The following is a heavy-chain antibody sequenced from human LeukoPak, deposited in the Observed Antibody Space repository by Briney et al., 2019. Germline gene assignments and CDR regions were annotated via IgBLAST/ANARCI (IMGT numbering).Heavy chain of an antibody. CDR2: ISYDGSNK. CDR1: GFTFSSYA. CDR3: AREVAVGADHRNWFDP. J-gene: IGHJ5*02. V-gene: IGHV3-30-3*01. D-gene: IGHD1-26*01. Sequence: GGSLRLSCAASGFTFSSYAMHWVRQAPGKGLEWVAVISYDGSNKYYADSVKGRFTISRGNSKNTLYLQMNSLRAEDTAVYYCAREVAVGADHRNWFDPWGQGTLVTVSS.